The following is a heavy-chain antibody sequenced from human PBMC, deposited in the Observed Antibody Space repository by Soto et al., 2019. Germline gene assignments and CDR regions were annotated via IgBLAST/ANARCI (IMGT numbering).Heavy chain of an antibody. CDR3: ARVIADYDILTGSYYFDY. Sequence: SETLSLTCTVSGGSISSYYWSWIRQPPGKGLEWIGYIYYSGSTNYNPSLKSRVTISVDTSKNQFSLKLSSVTAADTAVYYCARVIADYDILTGSYYFDYWGQGTLVTVSS. CDR2: IYYSGST. V-gene: IGHV4-59*01. J-gene: IGHJ4*02. D-gene: IGHD3-9*01. CDR1: GGSISSYY.